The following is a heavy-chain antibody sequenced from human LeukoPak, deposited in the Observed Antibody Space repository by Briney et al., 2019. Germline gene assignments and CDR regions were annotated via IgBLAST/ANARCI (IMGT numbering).Heavy chain of an antibody. CDR2: IYYSGSI. D-gene: IGHD3-3*01. CDR3: ARKSGSFLEYYFDC. Sequence: SETLSLTCTVSGGPINRSGYYWDWIRQPPGKGLEWIGSIYYSGSIYYNPSLKSRVTISVDTPKNQFSLKLSSVIAEDTALYYCARKSGSFLEYYFDCWGQGTLVTVSS. J-gene: IGHJ4*02. CDR1: GGPINRSGYY. V-gene: IGHV4-39*01.